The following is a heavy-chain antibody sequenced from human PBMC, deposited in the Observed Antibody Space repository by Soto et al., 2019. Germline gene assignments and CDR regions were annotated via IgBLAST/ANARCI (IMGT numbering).Heavy chain of an antibody. CDR1: GFTFSSYR. CDR2: ISSSSSYI. J-gene: IGHJ4*02. Sequence: PGGSLRLSCAASGFTFSSYRMNWVRQAPGKGLEWVSSISSSSSYIYYADSMKGRFTISRDNAKNSLYLQMNSLRAEDTAVYYCARDLGVGATPPDYWGQGTLVTVSS. CDR3: ARDLGVGATPPDY. D-gene: IGHD1-26*01. V-gene: IGHV3-21*01.